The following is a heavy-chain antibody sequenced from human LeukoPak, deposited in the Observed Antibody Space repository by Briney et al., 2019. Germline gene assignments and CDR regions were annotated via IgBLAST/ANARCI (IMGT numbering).Heavy chain of an antibody. CDR2: IKTDGSTT. Sequence: PGGSLRLSCAGSGSTLSTYWMHWVRQAPGKGLVWVSRIKTDGSTTYYADSVKGRFTISRDNSKNTLYLQMNSLRAEDTAVYYCATGSVRYSASWYSQEGDYWGQGTLVTVSS. J-gene: IGHJ4*02. D-gene: IGHD6-13*01. CDR1: GSTLSTYW. V-gene: IGHV3-74*01. CDR3: ATGSVRYSASWYSQEGDY.